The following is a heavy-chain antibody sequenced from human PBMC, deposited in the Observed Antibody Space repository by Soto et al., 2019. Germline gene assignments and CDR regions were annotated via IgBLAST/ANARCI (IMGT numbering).Heavy chain of an antibody. CDR3: AKNCNWVSLVP. J-gene: IGHJ5*02. V-gene: IGHV4-59*08. CDR2: IYYGGST. CDR1: GDSISTDY. Sequence: QVHLQESGPGLVKPSDTLSLTCTVSGDSISTDYWSWIRKSPGKGLEWIGFIYYGGSTNYNPSLNSRVTIHVDTPKNHLSLNLSSVTAADTAVYYCAKNCNWVSLVPFGQGTLVTV. D-gene: IGHD1-1*01.